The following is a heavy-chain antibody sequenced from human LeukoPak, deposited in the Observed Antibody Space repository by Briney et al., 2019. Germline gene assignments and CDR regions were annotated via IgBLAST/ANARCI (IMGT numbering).Heavy chain of an antibody. J-gene: IGHJ5*02. CDR1: GFTLSDYY. CDR3: ARDLAVTTVTTFGWFDP. V-gene: IGHV3-11*05. D-gene: IGHD4-17*01. CDR2: ISSSSSYT. Sequence: GGSLRLSCAASGFTLSDYYMSWIRQAPGKGLEWVSYISSSSSYTNYADSVKGRFTISRDNAKNSLYQQMNSLRAEDTAVYYCARDLAVTTVTTFGWFDPWGQGTLVTVSS.